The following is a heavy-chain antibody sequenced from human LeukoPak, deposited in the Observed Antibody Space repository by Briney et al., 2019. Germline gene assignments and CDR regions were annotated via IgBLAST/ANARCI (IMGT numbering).Heavy chain of an antibody. CDR1: GYTFTSYG. CDR3: ARGLRYYGSGSYYKPGY. V-gene: IGHV1-18*01. Sequence: ASVKVSCKASGYTFTSYGISWVRQAPGQGLEWMGWINAYNGNTNYAQKLQGRVTMTTDTSTSTAYMELRSLRSDDTAVYYCARGLRYYGSGSYYKPGYWGQGTLVTVSS. CDR2: INAYNGNT. D-gene: IGHD3-10*01. J-gene: IGHJ4*02.